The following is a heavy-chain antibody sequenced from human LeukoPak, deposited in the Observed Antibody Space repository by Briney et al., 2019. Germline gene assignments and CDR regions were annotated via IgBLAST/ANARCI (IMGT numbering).Heavy chain of an antibody. CDR3: ARVIGSSWYGDY. CDR2: ISYSGST. J-gene: IGHJ4*02. CDR1: GGSISSYY. V-gene: IGHV4-59*12. D-gene: IGHD6-13*01. Sequence: SETLSLTCTVSGGSISSYYWSWIRQPPGKGLEWIGSISYSGSTTYNPSLKSRVTISVDTSKNQFSLKLSSVTAADTAVYYCARVIGSSWYGDYWGQGTLVTVSS.